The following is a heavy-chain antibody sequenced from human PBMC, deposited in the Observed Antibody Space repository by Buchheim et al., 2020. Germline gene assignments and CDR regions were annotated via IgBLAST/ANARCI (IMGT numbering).Heavy chain of an antibody. CDR1: GGSFSGYY. Sequence: QVQLQQWGAGLLKPSETLSLTCAVYGGSFSGYYWSWIRQPPGKGLEWIGEINHSGSTNYNPSLKSRVTISVDTSKNHFSLQLSSVTAADTAVYYCARGGGLIQLWRTAIDYWGQGTL. D-gene: IGHD5-18*01. J-gene: IGHJ4*02. CDR3: ARGGGLIQLWRTAIDY. V-gene: IGHV4-34*01. CDR2: INHSGST.